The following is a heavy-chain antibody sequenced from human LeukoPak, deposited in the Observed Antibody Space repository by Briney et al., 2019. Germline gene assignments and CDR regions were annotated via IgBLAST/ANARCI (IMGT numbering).Heavy chain of an antibody. Sequence: PGGSLRPSCAASGFTFSSYSMNWVRQAPGKGLEWVSSISSSSSYIYYADSVKGRFTISRDNAKNSLYLQMNSLGAEDTAVYYCARKVVPAAIWYYFDYWGQGTLVTVSS. CDR2: ISSSSSYI. D-gene: IGHD2-2*01. V-gene: IGHV3-21*01. CDR3: ARKVVPAAIWYYFDY. CDR1: GFTFSSYS. J-gene: IGHJ4*02.